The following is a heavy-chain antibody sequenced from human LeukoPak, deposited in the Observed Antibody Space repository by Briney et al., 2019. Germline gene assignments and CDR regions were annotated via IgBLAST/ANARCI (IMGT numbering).Heavy chain of an antibody. J-gene: IGHJ5*02. CDR2: IYYGGST. Sequence: PSETLSLTCTVSGGSISSYYWSWIRQPPGKGLEWIGYIYYGGSTNYNPSLKSRVTISVDTSKNQFSLKLSSVTAADTAVYYCARVKGVVAVNWYDPWGQGTLVTVSS. V-gene: IGHV4-59*01. D-gene: IGHD2-15*01. CDR1: GGSISSYY. CDR3: ARVKGVVAVNWYDP.